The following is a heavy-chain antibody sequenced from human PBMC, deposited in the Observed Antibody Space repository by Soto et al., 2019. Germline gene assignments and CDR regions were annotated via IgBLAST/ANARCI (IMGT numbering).Heavy chain of an antibody. CDR3: ARVDEGYCSSTSCPDDAFDI. D-gene: IGHD2-2*01. Sequence: MGWISAYNGNTNYAQKLQGRVTMTTDTSTSTAYMELRSLRSDDTAVYYCARVDEGYCSSTSCPDDAFDIWGQGTMVTVSS. J-gene: IGHJ3*02. V-gene: IGHV1-18*01. CDR2: ISAYNGNT.